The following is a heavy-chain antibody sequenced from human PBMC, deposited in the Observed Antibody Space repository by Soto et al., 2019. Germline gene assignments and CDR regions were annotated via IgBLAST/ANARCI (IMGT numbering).Heavy chain of an antibody. J-gene: IGHJ4*02. D-gene: IGHD2-21*02. CDR3: ARGRGGDVFDY. CDR1: GGSISSYY. Sequence: SETLSLTCTVSGGSISSYYWSWIRQPPGKGLEWIGYIYYSGSTNYNPSLKSRVTISVDTSKNQFSLKLSSVTAADTAVYYCARGRGGDVFDYWGQGTLVTVSS. CDR2: IYYSGST. V-gene: IGHV4-59*01.